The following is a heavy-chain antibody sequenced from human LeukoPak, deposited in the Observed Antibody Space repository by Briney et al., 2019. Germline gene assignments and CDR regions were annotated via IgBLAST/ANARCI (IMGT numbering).Heavy chain of an antibody. CDR1: GGSISSGSYY. Sequence: PSETLSLTCTVSGGSISSGSYYWSWIRQPAGKGLEWIGRIYTSGSTNYNPSLKSRVTISVDTSKNQFSLKLSSVTAADTAVYYCARGVSSSWYHRRGNWFDPWGQGTLVTVSS. V-gene: IGHV4-61*02. CDR2: IYTSGST. D-gene: IGHD6-13*01. CDR3: ARGVSSSWYHRRGNWFDP. J-gene: IGHJ5*02.